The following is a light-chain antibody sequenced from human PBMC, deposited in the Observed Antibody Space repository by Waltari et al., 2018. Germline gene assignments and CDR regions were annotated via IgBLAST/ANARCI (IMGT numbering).Light chain of an antibody. Sequence: QSALTQPASVSGSPGQSITISCAGPSSDVGGYNYVSWHQQHPGKAPKLMIYDVSNRPSGVSNRFSGSKSGNTASLTISGLQAEDEADYYCSSYTSSSTLYVFGTGTKVTVL. CDR3: SSYTSSSTLYV. CDR1: SSDVGGYNY. V-gene: IGLV2-14*03. J-gene: IGLJ1*01. CDR2: DVS.